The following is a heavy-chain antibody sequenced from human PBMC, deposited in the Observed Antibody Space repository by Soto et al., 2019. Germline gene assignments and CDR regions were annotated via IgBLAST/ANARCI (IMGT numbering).Heavy chain of an antibody. J-gene: IGHJ4*02. CDR1: GGVI. V-gene: IGHV4-59*08. CDR3: ARTSYDSSGYDFDY. D-gene: IGHD3-22*01. Sequence: PSGTLSLTCPVSGGVIWGWSRQSPVKGLEWIGYIYYSGSTNYNPSLKSRVTISVDTSKNQFSLKLSSVTAADTAVCYCARTSYDSSGYDFDYWGQGTLVTVSS. CDR2: IYYSGST.